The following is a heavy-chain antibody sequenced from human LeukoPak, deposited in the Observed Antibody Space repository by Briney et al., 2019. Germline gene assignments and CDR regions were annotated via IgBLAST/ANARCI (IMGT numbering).Heavy chain of an antibody. CDR3: ARQPYCGGDCYSPYYGMDV. Sequence: SVKVSCKASGYTFTSYAISWVRQAPGQGLEWMGGIIPIFGTANYAQKFQGRVTITADESTSTAYMELSSLRSEDTAVYYCARQPYCGGDCYSPYYGMDVWGQGTTVTVSS. CDR1: GYTFTSYA. V-gene: IGHV1-69*13. D-gene: IGHD2-21*02. J-gene: IGHJ6*02. CDR2: IIPIFGTA.